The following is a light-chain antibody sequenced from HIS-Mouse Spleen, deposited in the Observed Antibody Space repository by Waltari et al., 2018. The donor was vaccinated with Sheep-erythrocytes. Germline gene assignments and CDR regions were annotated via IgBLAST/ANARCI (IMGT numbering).Light chain of an antibody. Sequence: EIVMTQSPATLSVSPGERATLSCRASQSVSSNLAWYQQKPGQAPRLLIYGASTRATGIPARFSGSGSGTEFTLTISSMQFEDFAVYYCQQYNNWPPPYTFGQGTKLEIK. CDR1: QSVSSN. J-gene: IGKJ2*01. CDR2: GAS. V-gene: IGKV3-15*01. CDR3: QQYNNWPPPYT.